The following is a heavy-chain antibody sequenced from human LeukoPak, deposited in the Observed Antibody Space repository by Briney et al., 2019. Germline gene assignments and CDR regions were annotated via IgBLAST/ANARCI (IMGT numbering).Heavy chain of an antibody. D-gene: IGHD5-24*01. CDR1: GGSFSGYY. V-gene: IGHV4-34*01. CDR3: ARGGGRDGYNVVFDY. Sequence: SETLSLTCAVYGGSFSGYYWSWIRQPPGKGLEWIGEINHSGSTNYNPSLKSRVTISVDTSKNQFSLKLSSVTAADTAVYYCARGGGRDGYNVVFDYWGQGTRSPSPQ. J-gene: IGHJ4*02. CDR2: INHSGST.